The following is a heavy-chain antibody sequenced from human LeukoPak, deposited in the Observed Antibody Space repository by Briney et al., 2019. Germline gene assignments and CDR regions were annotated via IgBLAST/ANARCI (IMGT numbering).Heavy chain of an antibody. CDR2: ISAYNGNT. CDR3: ARVIGYCRSTSCSGPLDY. D-gene: IGHD2-2*01. Sequence: SAKVSCKASGYTFTSYGISWVRQAPGQGLEWMGWISAYNGNTNYAQKLQGRVTMTTDTSTSTAYMELRSLRSDDTAVYYCARVIGYCRSTSCSGPLDYWGQGTLVTVSS. J-gene: IGHJ4*02. CDR1: GYTFTSYG. V-gene: IGHV1-18*01.